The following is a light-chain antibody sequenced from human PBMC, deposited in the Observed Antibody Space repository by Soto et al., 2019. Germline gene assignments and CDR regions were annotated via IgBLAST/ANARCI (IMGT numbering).Light chain of an antibody. Sequence: QSVLTQPRSVSGSPGQSVTISCTGTSSDVGGYNYVSWYQQHPGKAPKLMIYDVSKRPSGVPDRFSGSKSGNTASLTISGLQAEAEADYFCCSYAGSYTYVFGTGTKLTV. CDR3: CSYAGSYTYV. CDR2: DVS. V-gene: IGLV2-11*01. CDR1: SSDVGGYNY. J-gene: IGLJ1*01.